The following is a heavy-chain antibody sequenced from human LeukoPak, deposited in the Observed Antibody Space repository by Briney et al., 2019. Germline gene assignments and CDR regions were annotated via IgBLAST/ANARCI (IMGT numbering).Heavy chain of an antibody. CDR2: IYYSGST. J-gene: IGHJ4*02. Sequence: PSETLSLTCTASGGSISSYYWSWIRQPPGKGLEWIGYIYYSGSTNYNPSLKSRVTISVDTSKNQFSLKLSSVTAADTAVYYCARGVVITGLDYWGQGTLVTVSS. CDR1: GGSISSYY. CDR3: ARGVVITGLDY. D-gene: IGHD3-3*01. V-gene: IGHV4-59*01.